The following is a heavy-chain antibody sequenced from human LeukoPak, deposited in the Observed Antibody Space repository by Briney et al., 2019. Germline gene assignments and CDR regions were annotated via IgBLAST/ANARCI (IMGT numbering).Heavy chain of an antibody. J-gene: IGHJ6*04. CDR1: GGSISRYY. CDR2: IYYSGVT. CDR3: ARDSPPNV. Sequence: SETLSLTCTVSGGSISRYYWSWIRQPPGKGLELIVYIYYSGVTNYNPSLKSRVTISVDMSRNQFSLKLTSVSAADTGVYYCARDSPPNVWGKGITVAVSS. V-gene: IGHV4-59*01.